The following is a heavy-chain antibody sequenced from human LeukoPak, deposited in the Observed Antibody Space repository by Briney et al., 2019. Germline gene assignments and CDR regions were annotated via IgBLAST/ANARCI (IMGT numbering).Heavy chain of an antibody. CDR2: IHYSGST. J-gene: IGHJ4*02. CDR3: ARVAVAGTDY. CDR1: GGSFSGYY. V-gene: IGHV4-59*12. Sequence: SETLSLTCAVYGGSFSGYYWSWIRQPPGKGLEWIGYIHYSGSTNYNPSLKSRVTISVDTSKNQFSLKLSSVTAADTAVYYCARVAVAGTDYWGQGTLVTVSS. D-gene: IGHD6-19*01.